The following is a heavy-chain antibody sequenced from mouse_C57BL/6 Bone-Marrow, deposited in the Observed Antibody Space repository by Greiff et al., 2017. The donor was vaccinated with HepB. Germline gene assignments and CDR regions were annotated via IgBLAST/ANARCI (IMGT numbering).Heavy chain of an antibody. Sequence: EVHLVESGGGLVKPGGSLKLSCAASGFTFSSYAMSWVRQTPEKRLEWVATISDGGSYTYYPDNVKGRFTISRDNAKNNLYLQMSHLKSEDTAMYYGAREVIYYDYEGYAMDYWGQGTSVTVSS. CDR3: AREVIYYDYEGYAMDY. CDR2: ISDGGSYT. V-gene: IGHV5-4*01. D-gene: IGHD2-4*01. J-gene: IGHJ4*01. CDR1: GFTFSSYA.